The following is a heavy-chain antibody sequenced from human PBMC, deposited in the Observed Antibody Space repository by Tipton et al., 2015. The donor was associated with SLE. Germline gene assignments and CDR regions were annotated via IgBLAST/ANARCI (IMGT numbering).Heavy chain of an antibody. J-gene: IGHJ4*02. CDR2: INPSGST. Sequence: TLSLTCAVYGGSFSDYYWSWIRQPPGRGLEWIGEINPSGSTNYNPSLKSRVTISVDKSKNQFSLKLSSVTAADTAVYYCARGPEQWLVNPHYFDYWGQGTLVTASS. V-gene: IGHV4-34*01. CDR1: GGSFSDYY. D-gene: IGHD6-19*01. CDR3: ARGPEQWLVNPHYFDY.